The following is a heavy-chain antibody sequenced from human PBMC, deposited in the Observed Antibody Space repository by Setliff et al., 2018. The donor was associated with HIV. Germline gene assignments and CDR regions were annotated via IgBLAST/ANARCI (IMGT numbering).Heavy chain of an antibody. CDR2: INTSGST. CDR1: GYSMSSGYY. Sequence: PSETLSLTCGVSGYSMSSGYYWGWIRQPAGKGLEWIGRINTSGSTNYNPSLKSRVTISVDKSQNQFSLKLSSVTAADTAVYYCARDFRRYNSPCRFDPWGQGTLVTVSS. D-gene: IGHD6-13*01. CDR3: ARDFRRYNSPCRFDP. J-gene: IGHJ5*02. V-gene: IGHV4-4*07.